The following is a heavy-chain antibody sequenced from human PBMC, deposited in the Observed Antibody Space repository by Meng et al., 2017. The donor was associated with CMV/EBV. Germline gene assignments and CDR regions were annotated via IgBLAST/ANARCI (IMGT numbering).Heavy chain of an antibody. CDR3: ATLGLLFRPFDGYYGMDV. CDR2: IIPIFGTA. CDR1: GGTFSSYA. J-gene: IGHJ6*02. V-gene: IGHV1-69*05. Sequence: SVKVSCKASGGTFSSYAISWVRQAPGQGLEWMGGIIPIFGTANYAQKFQGRVTITTDESTSTAYMELSSLRSEDTAVYYCATLGLLFRPFDGYYGMDVWRQGTTVTVSS. D-gene: IGHD2-21*01.